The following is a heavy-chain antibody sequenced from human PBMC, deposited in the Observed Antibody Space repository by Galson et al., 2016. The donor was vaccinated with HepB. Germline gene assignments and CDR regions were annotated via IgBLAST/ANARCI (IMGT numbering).Heavy chain of an antibody. J-gene: IGHJ4*02. Sequence: SETLSLTCTVSGGSLSSYYWSWIRQPPGKGLEWIGYVYYSGSTNNNPSLKSRVAMSVDTSKNQFYLNLSSVTAADTAVYYCARDLTGAAVTTPFYYWGQGIVVTVSS. D-gene: IGHD1-14*01. V-gene: IGHV4-59*01. CDR2: VYYSGST. CDR1: GGSLSSYY. CDR3: ARDLTGAAVTTPFYY.